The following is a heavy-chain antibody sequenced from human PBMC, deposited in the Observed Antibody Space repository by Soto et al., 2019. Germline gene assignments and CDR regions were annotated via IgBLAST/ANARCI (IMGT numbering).Heavy chain of an antibody. D-gene: IGHD6-19*01. Sequence: QVQLQESGPGLVKPSETLSLTCTVSGGSISSYYWSWIRQPPGKGLEWIGYIYYSGSTNYNPSLKSRVTISVDTSKNQFSLKLSSVTAADTAVYYCARGGDEQWLPNDAFDIWGQGTMVTVSS. V-gene: IGHV4-59*01. CDR2: IYYSGST. CDR3: ARGGDEQWLPNDAFDI. CDR1: GGSISSYY. J-gene: IGHJ3*02.